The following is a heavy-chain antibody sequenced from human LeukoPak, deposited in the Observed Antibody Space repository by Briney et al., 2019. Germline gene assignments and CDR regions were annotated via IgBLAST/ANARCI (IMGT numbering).Heavy chain of an antibody. D-gene: IGHD3-10*01. J-gene: IGHJ4*02. CDR3: AKDRIILVRGITSSDY. Sequence: GGSLRLSCAASGFTFSDHAMDWVRQAPGKGLEWVGRIRNKANSYTTEYAASVQGRFTVSRDDSMNSLYLQMNSLRAEDTAVYYCAKDRIILVRGITSSDYWGQGTLVTVSS. V-gene: IGHV3-72*01. CDR2: IRNKANSYTT. CDR1: GFTFSDHA.